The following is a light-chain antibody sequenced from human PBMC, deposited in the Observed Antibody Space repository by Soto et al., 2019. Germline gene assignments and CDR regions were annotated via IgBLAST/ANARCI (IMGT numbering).Light chain of an antibody. CDR3: QQYNSYSRT. J-gene: IGKJ1*01. CDR2: KAS. Sequence: DIKMSPSPSPLSTSEGDRATITCPASQSISSWLAWYQQKPGKATKLLIYKASSLESGVPSRFSGSGSGTEFTLTISSLQPDDFATYYCQQYNSYSRTVGQGNKVDIK. V-gene: IGKV1-5*03. CDR1: QSISSW.